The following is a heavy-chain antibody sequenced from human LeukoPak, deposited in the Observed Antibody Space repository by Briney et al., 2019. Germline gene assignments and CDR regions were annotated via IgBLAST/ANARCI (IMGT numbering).Heavy chain of an antibody. J-gene: IGHJ4*02. CDR2: IWYDGSNK. V-gene: IGHV3-33*01. Sequence: GGSLRLSCAASGFTFSSYGMHWVRQAPGKGLEWVAVIWYDGSNKYYADSVKGRFTISRDNSKNTPYLQMNSLRAEDTAVYYCARGGYNLAFAFDYWGQGTLVTVSS. CDR1: GFTFSSYG. CDR3: ARGGYNLAFAFDY. D-gene: IGHD5-24*01.